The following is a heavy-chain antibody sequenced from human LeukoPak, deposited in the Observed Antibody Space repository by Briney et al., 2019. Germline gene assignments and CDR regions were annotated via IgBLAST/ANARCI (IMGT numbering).Heavy chain of an antibody. J-gene: IGHJ4*02. V-gene: IGHV3-53*05. CDR2: IYSAGNT. CDR1: GFTFSSNC. D-gene: IGHD6-19*01. Sequence: GGSLRLSCVASGFTFSSNCMSWVRQAPGKGLEWVSVIYSAGNTYYSDAVKGRFTISRDNSENTLYLHMNSLTVEDTAVYFCARGGTPGYSSGRIDYWGQGTLVTVSS. CDR3: ARGGTPGYSSGRIDY.